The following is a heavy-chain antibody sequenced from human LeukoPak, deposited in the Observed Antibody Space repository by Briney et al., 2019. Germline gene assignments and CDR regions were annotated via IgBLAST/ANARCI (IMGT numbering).Heavy chain of an antibody. CDR1: GFTFSSYS. CDR3: ARDSSGWSSGLSPFDY. V-gene: IGHV3-21*01. J-gene: IGHJ4*02. Sequence: PGGSLRLSCAASGFTFSSYSMTWVRQAPGKGLEWVSSISSSSSYIYYADSVKGRFTISRDNAKNSLYLQMNSLRAEDTAVYYCARDSSGWSSGLSPFDYWGQGTLVTVSS. D-gene: IGHD6-19*01. CDR2: ISSSSSYI.